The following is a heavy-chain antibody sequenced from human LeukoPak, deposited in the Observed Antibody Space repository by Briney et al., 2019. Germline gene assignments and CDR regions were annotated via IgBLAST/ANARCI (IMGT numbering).Heavy chain of an antibody. D-gene: IGHD3-9*01. CDR2: IYHSGST. J-gene: IGHJ4*02. CDR3: ARPNILAGYSIDY. Sequence: SETLSLTCTVSGYSISSGYYWGWIRPPPGKGLEWIGSIYHSGSTYYNPSLKSRVTISVDTSKNHFSLKLSSVTAADTAVYYCARPNILAGYSIDYWGQGTLVTVSS. CDR1: GYSISSGYY. V-gene: IGHV4-38-2*02.